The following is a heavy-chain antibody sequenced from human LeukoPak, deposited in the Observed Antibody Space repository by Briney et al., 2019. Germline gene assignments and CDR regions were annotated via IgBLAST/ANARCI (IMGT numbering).Heavy chain of an antibody. Sequence: PGGSLRLSCAASGFTFSDYYMSWVRQAPGKGLEWVSYISSSGSTIYYADSAKGRFTISRDNAKNSLYLQMNSLRAEDTAVYYCAREGAVVAVFDYWGQGTLVTVSS. CDR1: GFTFSDYY. J-gene: IGHJ4*02. D-gene: IGHD6-19*01. CDR2: ISSSGSTI. CDR3: AREGAVVAVFDY. V-gene: IGHV3-11*01.